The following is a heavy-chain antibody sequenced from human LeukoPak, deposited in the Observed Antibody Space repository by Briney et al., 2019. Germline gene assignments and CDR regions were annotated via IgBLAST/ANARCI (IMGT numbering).Heavy chain of an antibody. V-gene: IGHV4-30-2*01. CDR3: ARADILTGYSYWYFDL. D-gene: IGHD3-9*01. J-gene: IGHJ2*01. Sequence: SETLSLTCAVSGGSISSGGYPWSWIRQPPGKGLEWIGYIYHSGSTYYNPSLKSRVTISVDRSKNQFSLNLNSVTAADTAVYYCARADILTGYSYWYFDLWGRGTLVTVSS. CDR1: GGSISSGGYP. CDR2: IYHSGST.